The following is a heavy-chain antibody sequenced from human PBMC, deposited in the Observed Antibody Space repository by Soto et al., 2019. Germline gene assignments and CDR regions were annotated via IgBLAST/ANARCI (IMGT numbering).Heavy chain of an antibody. D-gene: IGHD5-12*01. CDR1: GYNFTTYW. Sequence: GESLKISCKGSGYNFTTYWIGWVRQMPGKGLEWMGVIFPGDSDTRYSPSFRGQVTISADKSINTAYLQWSSLTASDTAMYYCARPYGFGGNEFDYWGQGTLVTVSS. CDR3: ARPYGFGGNEFDY. J-gene: IGHJ4*02. V-gene: IGHV5-51*01. CDR2: IFPGDSDT.